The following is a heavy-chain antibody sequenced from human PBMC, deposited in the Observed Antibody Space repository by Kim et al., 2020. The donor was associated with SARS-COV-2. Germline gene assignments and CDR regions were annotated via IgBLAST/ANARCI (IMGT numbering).Heavy chain of an antibody. CDR2: ISWDGGST. Sequence: GGSLRLSCAASGFTFDDYTMHWVRQAPGKGLEWVSLISWDGGSTYYADSVKGRFTISRDNSKNSLYLQMNSLRTEDTALYYCAKDRGPSGYLGYWGQGTLVTVSS. J-gene: IGHJ4*02. D-gene: IGHD3-22*01. V-gene: IGHV3-43*01. CDR3: AKDRGPSGYLGY. CDR1: GFTFDDYT.